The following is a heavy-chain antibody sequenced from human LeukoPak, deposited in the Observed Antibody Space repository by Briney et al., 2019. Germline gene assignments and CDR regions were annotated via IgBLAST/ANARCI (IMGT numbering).Heavy chain of an antibody. CDR2: IIPIFGTA. V-gene: IGHV1-69*06. D-gene: IGHD6-13*01. J-gene: IGHJ3*02. CDR1: GYTFTAYY. CDR3: ARDDSSSWYGVDAFDI. Sequence: AASVKVSCKASGYTFTAYYMHWVRQAPGQGLEWMGGIIPIFGTANYAQKFQGRVTITADKSTSTAYMELSSLRSDDTAVYYCARDDSSSWYGVDAFDIWGQGTMVTVSS.